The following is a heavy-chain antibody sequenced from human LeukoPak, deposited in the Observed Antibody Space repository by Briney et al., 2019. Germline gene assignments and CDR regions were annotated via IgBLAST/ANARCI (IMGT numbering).Heavy chain of an antibody. V-gene: IGHV1-69*05. CDR3: ASGSSGWYDAFDI. CDR2: IIPIFGTA. Sequence: SVKVSCKASGGTFSSYAIGWVRQAPGQGLEWMGGIIPIFGTANYAQKFQGRVTITTDESTSTAYMELSSLRSEDTAVYYCASGSSGWYDAFDIWGQGTMVTVSS. CDR1: GGTFSSYA. D-gene: IGHD6-19*01. J-gene: IGHJ3*02.